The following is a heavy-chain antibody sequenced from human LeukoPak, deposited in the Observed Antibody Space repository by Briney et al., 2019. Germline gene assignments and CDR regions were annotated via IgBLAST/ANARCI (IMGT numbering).Heavy chain of an antibody. D-gene: IGHD3-10*01. J-gene: IGHJ4*02. Sequence: PSQTLSLTCAVSGGSISSGGYSWSWIRQPPGKGLEWIGYIYHSGSTYYNPSLESRVTISVDRSKNQFSLKLSSVTAADTAVYYCASLNYYGSGSYDYWGQGTLVTVSS. CDR2: IYHSGST. CDR1: GGSISSGGYS. V-gene: IGHV4-30-2*01. CDR3: ASLNYYGSGSYDY.